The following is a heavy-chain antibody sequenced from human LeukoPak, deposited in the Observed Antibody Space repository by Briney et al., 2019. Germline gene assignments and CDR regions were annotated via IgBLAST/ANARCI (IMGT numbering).Heavy chain of an antibody. V-gene: IGHV4-30-2*01. Sequence: SQTLSLTCTVSGGSISSGGYYWSWIRQPPGKGLEWIGYIYHSGSTYYNPSLKSRVTISVDRSKNQFSLKLSSVTAADTAVYYCARETRKYQLLYEDWFDPWGQGTLVTASS. CDR1: GGSISSGGYY. CDR2: IYHSGST. D-gene: IGHD2-2*02. J-gene: IGHJ5*02. CDR3: ARETRKYQLLYEDWFDP.